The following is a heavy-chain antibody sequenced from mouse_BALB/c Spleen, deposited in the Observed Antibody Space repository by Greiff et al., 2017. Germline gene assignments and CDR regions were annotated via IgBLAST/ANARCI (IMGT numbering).Heavy chain of an antibody. J-gene: IGHJ2*01. CDR2: ISDGGSYT. CDR3: ARGGDYYGSSYGYFDY. Sequence: EVKLVESGGGLVKPGGSLKLSCAASGFTFSDYYMYWVRQTPEKRLEWVATISDGGSYTYYPDSVKGRFTISRDNAKNNLYLQMSSLKSEDTAMYYCARGGDYYGSSYGYFDYWGQGTTLTVSS. CDR1: GFTFSDYY. D-gene: IGHD1-1*01. V-gene: IGHV5-4*02.